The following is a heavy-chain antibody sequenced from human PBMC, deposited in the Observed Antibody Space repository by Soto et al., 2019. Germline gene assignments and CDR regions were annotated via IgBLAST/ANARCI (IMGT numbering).Heavy chain of an antibody. CDR3: AKGWFGELVPRDY. J-gene: IGHJ4*02. CDR1: GFTFSSYG. CDR2: ISYDGSNK. Sequence: QVQLVESGGGVVQPGRSLRLSCAASGFTFSSYGMHWVRQAPGKGLEWVAGISYDGSNKYYADSVKGRFTISRDNSKNTLYLQMNSLRAEDTAVYYCAKGWFGELVPRDYWGQGTLVTVSS. D-gene: IGHD3-10*01. V-gene: IGHV3-30*18.